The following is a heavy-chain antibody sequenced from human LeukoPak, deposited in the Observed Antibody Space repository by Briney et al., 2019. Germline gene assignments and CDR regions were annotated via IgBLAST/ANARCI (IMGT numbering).Heavy chain of an antibody. CDR1: GDSVSSNSAA. CDR3: ARDTYDFWSGSYSAIDY. J-gene: IGHJ4*02. D-gene: IGHD3-3*01. V-gene: IGHV6-1*01. Sequence: SQTLSLTCAISGDSVSSNSAAWNWIRQSPSRGLEWLGRTYYRSKWYNDYAVSVKSRITINPDTSKHQFSLQLNSVTPEDTAVYYCARDTYDFWSGSYSAIDYWGQGTLVTVSS. CDR2: TYYRSKWYN.